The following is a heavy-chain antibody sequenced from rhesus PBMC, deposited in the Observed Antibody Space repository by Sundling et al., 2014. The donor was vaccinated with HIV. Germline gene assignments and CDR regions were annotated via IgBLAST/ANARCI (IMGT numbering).Heavy chain of an antibody. J-gene: IGHJ6*01. V-gene: IGHV4-65*02. CDR1: GGSISRSYW. CDR3: ARLHSWNYNWGLDS. D-gene: IGHD1-1-1*01. Sequence: QLQLQESGPGLVKPSEALSLSCAVSGGSISRSYWWTWIRQPPGKGLEWIGFIGGSSGSTSYNPSLQSRVTISTDTSKNQFSLKLNSVTAADTALYFCARLHSWNYNWGLDSWGQGVSSPSPQ. CDR2: IGGSSGST.